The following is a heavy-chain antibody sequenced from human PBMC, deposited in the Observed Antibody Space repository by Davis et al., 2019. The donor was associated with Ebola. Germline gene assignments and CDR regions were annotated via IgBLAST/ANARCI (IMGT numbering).Heavy chain of an antibody. CDR1: GFTFYRYE. Sequence: GESLKISCAASGFTFYRYEMNWVRQAPGKGLEWFSYISGSATSTFYADSVKGRFTISRDNARDSLYLQMDSLRVEDTAIYYCARDAFSLSRYDTEDHWGQGTLVTVSS. V-gene: IGHV3-48*03. CDR2: ISGSATST. D-gene: IGHD3-9*01. CDR3: ARDAFSLSRYDTEDH. J-gene: IGHJ4*02.